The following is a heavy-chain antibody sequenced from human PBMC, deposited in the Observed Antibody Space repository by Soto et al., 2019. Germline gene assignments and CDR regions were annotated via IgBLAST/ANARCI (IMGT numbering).Heavy chain of an antibody. V-gene: IGHV4-4*02. CDR1: GGSISSSNW. CDR3: ARDQPAYCGGDCHPYGMDV. J-gene: IGHJ6*02. Sequence: LETLSLTCAVSGGSISSSNWWSWVRPPPGKGLEWIGEIYHSGSTNYNPSLKSRVTISVDKSKNQFSLKLSSVTAADTAVDYCARDQPAYCGGDCHPYGMDVWGQGTTVTVSS. D-gene: IGHD2-21*02. CDR2: IYHSGST.